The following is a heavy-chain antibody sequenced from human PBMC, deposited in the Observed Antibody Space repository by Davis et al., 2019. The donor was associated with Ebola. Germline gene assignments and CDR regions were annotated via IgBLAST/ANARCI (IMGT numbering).Heavy chain of an antibody. Sequence: GESLKISCAASGFTFSSYSMNWVRQAPGKGLGWVSSISSSSSYIYYADSVKGRFTISRDNAKNSLYLQMNSLRAEDTAVYYCAIVEMATNPVGIWGQGTMVTVSS. CDR2: ISSSSSYI. J-gene: IGHJ3*02. V-gene: IGHV3-21*01. CDR3: AIVEMATNPVGI. CDR1: GFTFSSYS. D-gene: IGHD5-24*01.